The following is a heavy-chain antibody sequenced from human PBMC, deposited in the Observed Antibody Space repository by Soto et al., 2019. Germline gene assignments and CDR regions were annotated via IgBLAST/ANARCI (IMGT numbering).Heavy chain of an antibody. CDR2: IWYDGSNK. CDR1: GFTFSSYG. CDR3: ARDQDAGYSSGWYRYYYYYGMDV. D-gene: IGHD6-19*01. J-gene: IGHJ6*02. V-gene: IGHV3-33*01. Sequence: GGSLRLSCAASGFTFSSYGMHWVRQAPGKGLEWVAVIWYDGSNKYYADSVKGRFTISRDNSKNTLYLQMNSLRAEDTAVYYCARDQDAGYSSGWYRYYYYYGMDVWGQGTTVTVSS.